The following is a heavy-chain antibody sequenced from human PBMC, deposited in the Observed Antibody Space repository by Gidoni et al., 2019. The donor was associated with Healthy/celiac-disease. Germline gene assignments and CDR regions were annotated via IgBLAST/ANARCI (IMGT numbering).Heavy chain of an antibody. CDR2: ISGSGGST. D-gene: IGHD6-19*01. V-gene: IGHV3-23*01. Sequence: EVQSFESGASLLLPGGSLSLSCSASLFTFSSYAMSWGRQAPGKGLEWVAAISGSGGSTYYADSVKGRFTISRDNSKNTLYRQMNSLRAEDTAVYYCAKGSGWDYFDYGGQGTLVTVSS. J-gene: IGHJ4*02. CDR1: LFTFSSYA. CDR3: AKGSGWDYFDY.